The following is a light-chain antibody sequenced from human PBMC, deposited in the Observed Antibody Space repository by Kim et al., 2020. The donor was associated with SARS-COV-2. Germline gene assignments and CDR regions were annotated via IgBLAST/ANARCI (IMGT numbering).Light chain of an antibody. J-gene: IGKJ5*01. CDR2: GAY. CDR3: QQYNHWIS. CDR1: QSVGSY. Sequence: ETVMTQSPATLSVSPGERVTLSCRASQSVGSYVAWYQHKPGQGPRLLIYGAYTRATGIPVRFIGSGSETEFILTITSLQTEDVAVYYCQQYNHWISFGQGTRLEIK. V-gene: IGKV3-15*01.